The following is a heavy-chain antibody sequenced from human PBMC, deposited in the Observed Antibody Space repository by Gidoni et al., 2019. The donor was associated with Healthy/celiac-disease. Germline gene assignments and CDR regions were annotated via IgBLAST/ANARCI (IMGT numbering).Heavy chain of an antibody. D-gene: IGHD3-9*01. V-gene: IGHV1-2*02. CDR1: GYTFTGSY. Sequence: QVQLVQSGAEVKKPGASVKVSCKASGYTFTGSYMHWVRQAPGQGLEWMGWINPNSGGTNYAQKFQGRVTMTRDTSISTAYMELSRLRSDDTAVYYCASGILTHDYYYYYGMDVWGQGTTVTVSS. J-gene: IGHJ6*02. CDR3: ASGILTHDYYYYYGMDV. CDR2: INPNSGGT.